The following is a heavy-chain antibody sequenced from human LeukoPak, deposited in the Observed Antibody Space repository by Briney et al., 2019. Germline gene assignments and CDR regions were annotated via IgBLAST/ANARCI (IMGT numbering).Heavy chain of an antibody. CDR3: AKIGGLSGWHNGAFDY. D-gene: IGHD6-19*01. Sequence: PGGSLRLSCAASGFTFSSYAMSSVRQAPGNGLEWVSAFSGSGGSTYYADSVTGRFTISRDNSNNTLYLQMNSLRAEDTAVYYSAKIGGLSGWHNGAFDYWGQGTLVTVSS. CDR1: GFTFSSYA. CDR2: FSGSGGST. J-gene: IGHJ4*02. V-gene: IGHV3-23*01.